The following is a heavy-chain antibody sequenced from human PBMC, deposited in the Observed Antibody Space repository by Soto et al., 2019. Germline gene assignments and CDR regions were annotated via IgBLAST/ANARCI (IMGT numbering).Heavy chain of an antibody. CDR1: GFTFSSYA. D-gene: IGHD6-6*01. V-gene: IGHV3-23*01. CDR3: AKRSSSSTFDY. CDR2: ISGSDDST. J-gene: IGHJ4*02. Sequence: PGGSLSLSCAASGFTFSSYAMSWVRQAPGKGLEWVSVISGSDDSTYYADSVKGRFTISRDNSKNTLYLQMNSLRAEDTAVYYCAKRSSSSTFDYWGQGTLVTVSS.